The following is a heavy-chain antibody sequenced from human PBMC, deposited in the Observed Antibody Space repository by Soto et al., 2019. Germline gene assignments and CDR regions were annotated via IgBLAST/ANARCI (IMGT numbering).Heavy chain of an antibody. CDR1: GFTFSSYD. V-gene: IGHV3-13*05. CDR2: IGTAGDP. CDR3: ARESASGGFTGIDY. Sequence: VQLVESGGGVVQPGRSLRLSCAASGFTFSSYDMHWVRQATGKGLEWVSAIGTAGDPYYPGSVKGRFTISRENAKNSLYLQMNSLRAGDTAVYYCARESASGGFTGIDYWGQGTLVTVSS. J-gene: IGHJ4*02. D-gene: IGHD1-1*01.